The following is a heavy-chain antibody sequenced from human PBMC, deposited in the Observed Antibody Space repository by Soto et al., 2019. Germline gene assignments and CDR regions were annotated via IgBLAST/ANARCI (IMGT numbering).Heavy chain of an antibody. CDR1: GGSISGSISY. J-gene: IGHJ4*02. Sequence: QLQLQESGPRLVKPSETLSLTCTVSGGSISGSISYWGWILQPPEKGLEWIGSIYSGGAPSYSPPLKTRGNLSVDPSKNQFSLNLTSATAADTAVYFWAVHAPYGDIPFDLWGQGALVTVSS. CDR3: AVHAPYGDIPFDL. D-gene: IGHD4-17*01. V-gene: IGHV4-39*01. CDR2: IYSGGAP.